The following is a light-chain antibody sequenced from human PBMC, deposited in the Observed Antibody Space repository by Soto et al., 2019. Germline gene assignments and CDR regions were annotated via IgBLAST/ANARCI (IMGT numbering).Light chain of an antibody. CDR2: AAS. V-gene: IGKV1-39*01. CDR3: QQSYSTLFT. CDR1: QTIIRY. J-gene: IGKJ3*01. Sequence: DIQMTQSPSSLSASVGDRVTITCRASQTIIRYLNWYQQKPGRAPNLLIYAASSLQSGVPSRFSGSGSGTDFTLTISSLQPEYVATYYCQQSYSTLFTFGPGTKVDIK.